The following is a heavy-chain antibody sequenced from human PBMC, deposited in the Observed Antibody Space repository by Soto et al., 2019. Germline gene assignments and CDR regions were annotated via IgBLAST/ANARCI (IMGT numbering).Heavy chain of an antibody. CDR2: INHSGST. CDR3: ARGRQSYDFWSGYYTHSPFGGVIASYYFDY. Sequence: QVQLQQWGAGLLKPSETLSLTCAVYGGSFSGYYWSWIRQPPGKGLEWIGEINHSGSTNYNPSLKSRVTISVDTSKNQFSLKLSSVTAADTAVYYCARGRQSYDFWSGYYTHSPFGGVIASYYFDYWGQGTLVTVSS. CDR1: GGSFSGYY. J-gene: IGHJ4*02. D-gene: IGHD3-3*01. V-gene: IGHV4-34*01.